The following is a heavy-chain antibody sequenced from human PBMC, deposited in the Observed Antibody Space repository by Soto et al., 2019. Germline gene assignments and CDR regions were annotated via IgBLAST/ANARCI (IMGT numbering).Heavy chain of an antibody. CDR1: GGTFSSYA. J-gene: IGHJ6*02. Sequence: SGKVSCEASGGTFSSYAISWVRQAPGQGLEWMGGIIPIFGTANYAQKFQGRVTITADESTSTAYMELSSLRSEDTAVYYCARVPPPAASPDYYYYGMDVCRQRTTVTASS. V-gene: IGHV1-69*13. CDR2: IIPIFGTA. D-gene: IGHD2-2*01. CDR3: ARVPPPAASPDYYYYGMDV.